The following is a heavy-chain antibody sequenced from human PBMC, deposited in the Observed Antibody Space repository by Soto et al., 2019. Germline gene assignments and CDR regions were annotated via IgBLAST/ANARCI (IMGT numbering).Heavy chain of an antibody. Sequence: GGSLRLSCAASGFTFSSYAMSWVRQAPGKGLEWVSAISGSGGSTYYADSVKGRFTISRDDSKNTMYLQMNSLRAEDTAVYYCAKDFRISVDPWGQGTLVTVSS. D-gene: IGHD2-15*01. J-gene: IGHJ5*02. V-gene: IGHV3-23*01. CDR2: ISGSGGST. CDR3: AKDFRISVDP. CDR1: GFTFSSYA.